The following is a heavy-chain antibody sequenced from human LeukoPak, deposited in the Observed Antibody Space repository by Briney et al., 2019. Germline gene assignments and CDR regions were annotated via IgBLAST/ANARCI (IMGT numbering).Heavy chain of an antibody. CDR2: IWYDGSNK. J-gene: IGHJ4*02. CDR1: GFTFSSYA. CDR3: ARAEAVADSYYFDY. D-gene: IGHD6-19*01. V-gene: IGHV3-33*08. Sequence: PGGSLRLSCAASGFTFSSYAMSWVRQAPGKGLEWVAVIWYDGSNKYYADSVKGRFTISRDNSKNTLYLQMNSLRAEDTAVYYCARAEAVADSYYFDYWGQGTLVTVSS.